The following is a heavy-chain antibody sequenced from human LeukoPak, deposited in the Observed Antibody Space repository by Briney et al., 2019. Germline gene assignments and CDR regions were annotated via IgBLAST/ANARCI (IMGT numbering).Heavy chain of an antibody. CDR1: GFTFSSYW. V-gene: IGHV3-30*02. CDR2: IRYDGSNK. CDR3: AKDRGYSYGYLDY. Sequence: GGSLRLSWAASGFTFSSYWMHWVRQAPGKGLEWVAFIRYDGSNKYYADSVKGRFTISRDNSKNTLYLQMNSLRAEDTAVYYCAKDRGYSYGYLDYWGQGTLVTVSS. D-gene: IGHD5-18*01. J-gene: IGHJ4*02.